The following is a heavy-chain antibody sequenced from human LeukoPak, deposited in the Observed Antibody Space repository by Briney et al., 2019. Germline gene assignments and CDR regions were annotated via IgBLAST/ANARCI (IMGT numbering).Heavy chain of an antibody. Sequence: GASVKASCKASGYTFTSYDINWVRQATGQGLEWMGWMNPNSGNTGYAQKFQGRVTITRNTSISTAYMELSSLRSEDTAVYYCAIVDDFWSGYPSSYWGQGTLVTVSS. V-gene: IGHV1-8*03. CDR3: AIVDDFWSGYPSSY. CDR2: MNPNSGNT. J-gene: IGHJ4*02. CDR1: GYTFTSYD. D-gene: IGHD3-3*01.